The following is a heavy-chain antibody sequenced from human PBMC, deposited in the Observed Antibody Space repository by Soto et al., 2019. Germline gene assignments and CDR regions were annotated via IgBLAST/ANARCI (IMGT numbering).Heavy chain of an antibody. V-gene: IGHV3-66*01. CDR3: ARARSSSAWYRFYY. CDR2: IYSGVST. J-gene: IGHJ4*02. CDR1: GFTVGNNY. D-gene: IGHD6-19*01. Sequence: EVKLVESGGGLVQPGGSLRLSCTASGFTVGNNYMSWVRQAPGKGLEWVSVIYSGVSTDYADSVKGRFTTSRDYSKNTLYLQMNSLRAEDPAIYYCARARSSSAWYRFYYWGQGTLVTVSS.